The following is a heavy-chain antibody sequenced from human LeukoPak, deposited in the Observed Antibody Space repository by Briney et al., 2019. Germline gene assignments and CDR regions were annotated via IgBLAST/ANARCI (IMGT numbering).Heavy chain of an antibody. V-gene: IGHV1-69*13. CDR2: IIRIFGTA. D-gene: IGHD1-1*01. CDR3: ARGAVNRYNWNDDNYYYYYMDV. Sequence: SVKVSCKASGGTFSSYAISWVRQAPGQGLEWMGGIIRIFGTANYAQKFQGRVTITADESTSTAYMELRSLRSDDTAVYYCARGAVNRYNWNDDNYYYYYMDVWGKGTTVTISS. CDR1: GGTFSSYA. J-gene: IGHJ6*03.